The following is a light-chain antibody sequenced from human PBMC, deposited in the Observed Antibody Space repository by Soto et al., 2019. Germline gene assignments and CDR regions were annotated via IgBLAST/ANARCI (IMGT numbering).Light chain of an antibody. CDR2: KAS. CDR3: QHHRA. CDR1: QSISSW. Sequence: DIQMTQSPSTLSASVGDRVTITCRASQSISSWLAWYQQKPGKAPKLLIYKASSLESGVPSRFSGSGSGTEFTLTISSLQPDDFATYYCQHHRAFDQGTKVEIK. J-gene: IGKJ1*01. V-gene: IGKV1-5*03.